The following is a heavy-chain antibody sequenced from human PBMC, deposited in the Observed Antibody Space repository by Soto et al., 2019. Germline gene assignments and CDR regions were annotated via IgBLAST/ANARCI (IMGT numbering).Heavy chain of an antibody. J-gene: IGHJ5*02. CDR3: ARVRQYYYDSSGYYNWFDP. V-gene: IGHV4-59*01. Sequence: SETLSLTCTVSGGSISSYYWSWIRQPPGKGLRWIWYLYYGWSTNDTPSLLSRVTISVVSSKSQYSSKLSPEHASDTAVYYCARVRQYYYDSSGYYNWFDPWGQGTLVTVSS. CDR2: LYYGWST. D-gene: IGHD3-22*01. CDR1: GGSISSYY.